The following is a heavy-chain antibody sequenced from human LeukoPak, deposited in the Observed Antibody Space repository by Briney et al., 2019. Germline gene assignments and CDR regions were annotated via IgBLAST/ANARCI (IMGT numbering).Heavy chain of an antibody. Sequence: SVTVSCKASGGTCSSYSISWVRQAPGQGLEWMGSIIPIFGTANYAQKFQSRVTIIADKSTGTAYMELSSLRSEVTAVYYCASKYSDILTGYPYWGQGTLVTVSS. D-gene: IGHD3-9*01. CDR3: ASKYSDILTGYPY. CDR1: GGTCSSYS. CDR2: IIPIFGTA. V-gene: IGHV1-69*06. J-gene: IGHJ4*02.